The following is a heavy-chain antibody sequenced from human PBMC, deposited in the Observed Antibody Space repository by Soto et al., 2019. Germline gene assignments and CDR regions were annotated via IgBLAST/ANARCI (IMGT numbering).Heavy chain of an antibody. CDR3: ARGPKVAASYYYGMDV. V-gene: IGHV4-59*01. CDR2: IYDSGTT. CDR1: GGSISSYY. Sequence: PSETLSLTCTVSGGSISSYYWSWSRQPPGKGLEWIGSIYDSGTTNYNPSLKSRVTISGNMSKNQFSLKLSSVTAAATAVYYCARGPKVAASYYYGMDVWGQGTTVTVSS. D-gene: IGHD2-15*01. J-gene: IGHJ6*02.